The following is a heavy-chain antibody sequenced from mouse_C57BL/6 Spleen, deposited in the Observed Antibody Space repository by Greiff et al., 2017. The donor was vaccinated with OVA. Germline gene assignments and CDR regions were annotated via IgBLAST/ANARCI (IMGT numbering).Heavy chain of an antibody. CDR2: IDPSDSYT. V-gene: IGHV1-59*01. Sequence: QVHVKQPGAELVRPGTSVKLSCKASGYTFTSYWMHWVKQRPGQGLEWIGVIDPSDSYTNYNQKFKGKATLTVDTSSSTAYMQRSSLTSEDSAVYYCARGYGYEEAWFAYWGQGTLVTVSA. D-gene: IGHD2-2*01. CDR1: GYTFTSYW. CDR3: ARGYGYEEAWFAY. J-gene: IGHJ3*01.